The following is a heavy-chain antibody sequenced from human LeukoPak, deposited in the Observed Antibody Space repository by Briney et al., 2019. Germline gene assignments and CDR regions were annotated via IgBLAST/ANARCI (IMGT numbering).Heavy chain of an antibody. J-gene: IGHJ3*02. CDR3: AREIAVAGYGDAFDI. CDR2: IYYSGST. V-gene: IGHV4-39*07. CDR1: GGSISSSSYY. Sequence: SETLSLTCTVSGGSISSSSYYWGWIRQPPGKGLEWIGSIYYSGSTNYNPSLKSRVTISVDTSKNQFSLKLRSVTAADTALYYCAREIAVAGYGDAFDIWGQGTMVTVSS. D-gene: IGHD6-19*01.